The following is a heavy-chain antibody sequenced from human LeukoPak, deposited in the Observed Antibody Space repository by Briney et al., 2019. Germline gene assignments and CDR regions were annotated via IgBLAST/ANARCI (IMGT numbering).Heavy chain of an antibody. Sequence: PSETLSLTCAVYGGSFSGYYWSWIRQPPGKGLEWIGEINHSGSTNYNPSLKSRVTISVDTSKNQFSLKLSSVTAADTAVYYCATGEGHDYWGQGTLVTVSS. V-gene: IGHV4-34*01. CDR2: INHSGST. CDR1: GGSFSGYY. CDR3: ATGEGHDY. D-gene: IGHD7-27*01. J-gene: IGHJ4*02.